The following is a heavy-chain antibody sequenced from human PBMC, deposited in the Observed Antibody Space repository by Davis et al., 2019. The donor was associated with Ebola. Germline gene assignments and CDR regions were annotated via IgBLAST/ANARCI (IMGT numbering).Heavy chain of an antibody. D-gene: IGHD6-6*01. CDR1: GFTFSNYG. CDR2: IRFDGSNK. CDR3: ARDSSSRYYYYGMDV. J-gene: IGHJ6*02. Sequence: GGSLRLSCAASGFTFSNYGMHWVRQAPGKGLEWVTFIRFDGSNKFYADSVKGRFTISRDNSDNTVYLQMNSLRIDDTAVYYCARDSSSRYYYYGMDVWGQGTTVTVSS. V-gene: IGHV3-30*02.